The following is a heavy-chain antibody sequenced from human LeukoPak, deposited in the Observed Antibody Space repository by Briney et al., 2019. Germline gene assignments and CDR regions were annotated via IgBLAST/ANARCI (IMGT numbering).Heavy chain of an antibody. CDR3: ARVASYDSSGYLDY. CDR1: GGSVSSGSYY. V-gene: IGHV4-30-4*08. Sequence: SETLSLTCTVSGGSVSSGSYYWSWIRQPPGKGLEWIGYIYYSGSTYYNPSLKSRVTISVDTSKNQFSLKLSSVTAADTAVYYCARVASYDSSGYLDYWGQGTLVTVSS. D-gene: IGHD3-22*01. CDR2: IYYSGST. J-gene: IGHJ4*02.